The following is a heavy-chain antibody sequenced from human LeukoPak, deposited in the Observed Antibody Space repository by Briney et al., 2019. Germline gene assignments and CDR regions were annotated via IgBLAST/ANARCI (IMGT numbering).Heavy chain of an antibody. Sequence: PSETLSLTCTVSGGSISSYYWSWIRQPPGKGLDWIGCIYYSGSTNYNPSLKSRVTMSVDTSKNQFSLKLSSVTAADTAVYYCAGVTGGSPPHYYYFGMDVWGQGTTVTVSS. CDR1: GGSISSYY. D-gene: IGHD2-15*01. CDR2: IYYSGST. V-gene: IGHV4-59*01. J-gene: IGHJ6*02. CDR3: AGVTGGSPPHYYYFGMDV.